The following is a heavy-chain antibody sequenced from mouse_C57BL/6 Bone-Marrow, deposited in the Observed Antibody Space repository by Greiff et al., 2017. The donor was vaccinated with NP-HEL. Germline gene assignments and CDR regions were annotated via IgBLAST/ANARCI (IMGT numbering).Heavy chain of an antibody. J-gene: IGHJ3*01. CDR3: ARYAITTPAWFAY. Sequence: VQLQQPGAELVKPGASVKMSCKASGYTFTSYWITWVKQRPGQGLEWIGDIYPGSGSTNYNEKFKSKATLTVDTSSSTAYMQLSSLTSEDSAVYYCARYAITTPAWFAYWGQGTLVTVSA. D-gene: IGHD1-1*01. CDR2: IYPGSGST. CDR1: GYTFTSYW. V-gene: IGHV1-55*01.